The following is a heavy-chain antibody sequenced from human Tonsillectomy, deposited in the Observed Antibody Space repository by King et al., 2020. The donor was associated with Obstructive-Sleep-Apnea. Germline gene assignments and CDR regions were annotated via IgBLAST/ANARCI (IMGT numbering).Heavy chain of an antibody. Sequence: VQLVESGGGLVKPGGSLRLSCAASGFTFSSYSMNWVRQAPGKGLEWVSSISSSSSYIYYADSVKGRFTISRDNAKNSLYLQMNSLRAEETAVYYCARGRSDSGSKSIYYYYGMDVWGQGTTVTVSS. CDR2: ISSSSSYI. D-gene: IGHD3-10*01. CDR1: GFTFSSYS. CDR3: ARGRSDSGSKSIYYYYGMDV. J-gene: IGHJ6*02. V-gene: IGHV3-21*01.